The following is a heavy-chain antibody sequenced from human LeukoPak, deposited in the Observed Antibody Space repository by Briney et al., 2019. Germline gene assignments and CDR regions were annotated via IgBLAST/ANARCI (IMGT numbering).Heavy chain of an antibody. CDR1: GFTFSNYW. J-gene: IGHJ4*02. CDR3: ASQVALGY. Sequence: GGSLRLSCAASGFTFSNYWMHWVRQGPGKGLDWVSHINTDGSITNYADSVKGRFTISRDNAKNTLYLQMNSLRVEDTAMYYCASQVALGYWGQGILVTVSS. D-gene: IGHD2-15*01. CDR2: INTDGSIT. V-gene: IGHV3-74*01.